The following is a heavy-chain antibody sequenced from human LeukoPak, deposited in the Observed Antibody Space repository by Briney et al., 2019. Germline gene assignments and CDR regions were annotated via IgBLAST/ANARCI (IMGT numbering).Heavy chain of an antibody. CDR3: ARNPVRAYCSSTSCYTVGFFDY. CDR1: GFTFSSYW. Sequence: PGGSLRPSCAACGFTFSSYWMSWVRQAPGKGLEWVANIKQDGSEKYYVDSVKGRFTISRDNAKNSLYLQMNSLRAEDTAVYYCARNPVRAYCSSTSCYTVGFFDYWGPGNPGHRLL. V-gene: IGHV3-7*01. D-gene: IGHD2-2*02. J-gene: IGHJ4*02. CDR2: IKQDGSEK.